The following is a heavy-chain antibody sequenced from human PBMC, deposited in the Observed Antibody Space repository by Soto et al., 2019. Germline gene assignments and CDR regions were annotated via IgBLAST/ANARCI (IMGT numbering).Heavy chain of an antibody. CDR3: ARAEQWLAQGWFDP. CDR2: IYYSGST. Sequence: LLTMSLTWTVSGGYISGYYWRWILQPPRKGLEWIGYIYYSGSTNYNPSLKRRVTISVDTSKNQFCLKLSSVITAAPAVYYCARAEQWLAQGWFDPWGQGTLVTVSS. CDR1: GGYISGYY. V-gene: IGHV4-59*01. D-gene: IGHD6-19*01. J-gene: IGHJ5*02.